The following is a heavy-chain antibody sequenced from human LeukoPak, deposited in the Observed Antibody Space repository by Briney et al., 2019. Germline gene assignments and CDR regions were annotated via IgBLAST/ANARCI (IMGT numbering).Heavy chain of an antibody. CDR2: IYHSGST. J-gene: IGHJ3*02. D-gene: IGHD3/OR15-3a*01. Sequence: SETLSLTCTVSGYSISSGYYWGWIRQPPGKGLEWIGSIYHSGSTYYNPSLKSRVTISVDTSKNQFSLKLSSVTAADTAVYYCARLDGSTDAFDIWGQGTMVTVSS. CDR1: GYSISSGYY. V-gene: IGHV4-38-2*02. CDR3: ARLDGSTDAFDI.